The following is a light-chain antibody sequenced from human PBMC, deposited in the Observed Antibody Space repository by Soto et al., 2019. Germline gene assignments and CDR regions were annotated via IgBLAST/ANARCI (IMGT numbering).Light chain of an antibody. CDR2: GAS. CDR1: QSILDSSDSANH. CDR3: QQYYNLPFA. Sequence: DIVMTQSPDSLAVSLDERATINCKSSQSILDSSDSANHLAWYQQRPGRPPKLVIYGASTRESGVPDRFSGSGSGTDFTLTITSLQAEDVAVYYCQQYYNLPFACGPGTKVDVK. V-gene: IGKV4-1*01. J-gene: IGKJ3*01.